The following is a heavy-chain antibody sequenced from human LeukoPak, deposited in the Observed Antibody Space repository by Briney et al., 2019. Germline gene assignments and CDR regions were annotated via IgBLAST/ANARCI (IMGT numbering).Heavy chain of an antibody. V-gene: IGHV4-59*01. D-gene: IGHD4-17*01. CDR2: IYYSGST. CDR3: AREVDYRDYTLDY. Sequence: PSETLSLTCTVSGGSISSYYWSWIRQPPGKGLKGIGYIYYSGSTNYNPSLKSRVTISVDTSKNQLSLKLSSVTAADTAVYYCAREVDYRDYTLDYWGQGTLVTVSS. J-gene: IGHJ4*02. CDR1: GGSISSYY.